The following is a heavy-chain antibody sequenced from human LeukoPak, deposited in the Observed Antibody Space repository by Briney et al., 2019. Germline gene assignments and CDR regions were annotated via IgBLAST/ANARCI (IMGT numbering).Heavy chain of an antibody. D-gene: IGHD3/OR15-3a*01. CDR2: ISAYNGNT. V-gene: IGHV1-18*01. CDR3: ARDTSESAPGDWSPLGPGWADY. Sequence: ASVNVSCKASVYTFTSYGISWVRQAPGQGLEWMGWISAYNGNTNYAQKLQGRVTMTTDTSTSTAYMALRSLRSDDTAVYYCARDTSESAPGDWSPLGPGWADYWGQGTLVTVSS. CDR1: VYTFTSYG. J-gene: IGHJ4*02.